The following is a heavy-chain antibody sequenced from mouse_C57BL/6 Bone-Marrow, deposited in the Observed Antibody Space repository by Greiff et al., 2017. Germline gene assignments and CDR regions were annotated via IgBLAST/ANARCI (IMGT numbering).Heavy chain of an antibody. CDR2: ISSGGSYT. CDR3: ARQEAMDY. CDR1: GFTFSSYG. V-gene: IGHV5-6*01. J-gene: IGHJ4*01. Sequence: EVMLVESGGDLVKPGGSLKLSCAASGFTFSSYGMSWVRQTPDKRLEWVATISSGGSYTYYPDTVKGRITISRDNAKNTLYLQMSSLESEDTALYCCARQEAMDYWGQGTSVTVSS.